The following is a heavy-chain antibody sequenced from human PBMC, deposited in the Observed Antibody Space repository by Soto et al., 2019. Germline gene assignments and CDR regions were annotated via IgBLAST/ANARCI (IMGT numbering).Heavy chain of an antibody. Sequence: QVQLVQSGAEVKKPGASVKVSCKASGYTFTSYAMHWVRQAPGQRLEWMGWINAGNGNTKYSQKFQGRVTITRDTSASTAYMELSSLRSEDTAVYYCASRNFWSGYYDYYYYYMDVWGKGITVTVSS. CDR2: INAGNGNT. J-gene: IGHJ6*03. V-gene: IGHV1-3*01. D-gene: IGHD3-3*01. CDR3: ASRNFWSGYYDYYYYYMDV. CDR1: GYTFTSYA.